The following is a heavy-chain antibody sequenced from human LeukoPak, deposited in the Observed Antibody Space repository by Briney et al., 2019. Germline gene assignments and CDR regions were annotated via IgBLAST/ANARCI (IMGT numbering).Heavy chain of an antibody. Sequence: PSETLSLTCAVYGGSFSGYYWSWIRQPPGKGLEWIGEINHSGSTNYNPSLKSRVTISVDTSKNQFSLKLSSVTAADTAVYYCLSGGYCSSTSCYPEYFQHWGQGTLVTVSS. CDR1: GGSFSGYY. CDR2: INHSGST. V-gene: IGHV4-34*01. CDR3: LSGGYCSSTSCYPEYFQH. D-gene: IGHD2-2*01. J-gene: IGHJ1*01.